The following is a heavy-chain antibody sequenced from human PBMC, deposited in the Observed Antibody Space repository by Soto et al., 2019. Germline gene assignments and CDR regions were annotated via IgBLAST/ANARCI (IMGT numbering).Heavy chain of an antibody. J-gene: IGHJ6*02. V-gene: IGHV3-21*01. Sequence: LRLSCAASGFTFSTYNMNWVRQAPGNGLEWVSSISSSSSYIYYADSVKGRFTISRDNAKNSLYLQMNSLRAEDTAVYYCARDYDFWSGRGGMDVWGQGTTVTVSS. CDR3: ARDYDFWSGRGGMDV. CDR1: GFTFSTYN. CDR2: ISSSSSYI. D-gene: IGHD3-3*01.